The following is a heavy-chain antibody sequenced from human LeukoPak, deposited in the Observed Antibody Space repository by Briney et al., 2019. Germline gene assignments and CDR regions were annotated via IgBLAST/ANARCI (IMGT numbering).Heavy chain of an antibody. CDR2: IKRKTEGGTT. D-gene: IGHD6-19*01. CDR1: GFTFGDYA. J-gene: IGHJ4*02. CDR3: ARDESSGWYFLDY. V-gene: IGHV3-15*01. Sequence: GGSLRLSCRASGFTFGDYAMNWVRQAPGKGLEWVGRIKRKTEGGTTDYAAPVKGRFTISRDDSKNTLYLQMGSLRGEDMAVYYCARDESSGWYFLDYWGQGTLVTVSS.